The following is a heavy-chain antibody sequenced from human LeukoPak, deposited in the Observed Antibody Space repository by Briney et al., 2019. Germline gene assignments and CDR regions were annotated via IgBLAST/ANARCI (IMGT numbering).Heavy chain of an antibody. D-gene: IGHD3-10*01. CDR3: AKDIGGGLLWFGELSGYYFNY. Sequence: GGSLRLSCAASGFTFDDYAMHWVRQAPGKGLEWVSGISWNSGSIGYADSVKGRFTISRDNAKNSLYLQMNSLRAEDTALYYCAKDIGGGLLWFGELSGYYFNYWGQGTLVTVSS. J-gene: IGHJ4*02. CDR1: GFTFDDYA. CDR2: ISWNSGSI. V-gene: IGHV3-9*01.